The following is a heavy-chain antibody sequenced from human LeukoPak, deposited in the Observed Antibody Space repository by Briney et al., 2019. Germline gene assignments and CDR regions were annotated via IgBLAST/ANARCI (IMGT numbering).Heavy chain of an antibody. J-gene: IGHJ4*02. CDR2: ITSGSSYI. CDR3: AREAYGSGSQPYDC. D-gene: IGHD3-10*01. V-gene: IGHV3-21*01. CDR1: GFTLSSYN. Sequence: PGGSLRLSCAASGFTLSSYNMNWVRQAPGKGLEWVSSITSGSSYIYYADSVKGRFTISRDNAKNSLYLQMNSLRAEDTAVYYCAREAYGSGSQPYDCWGQGTLVTVSS.